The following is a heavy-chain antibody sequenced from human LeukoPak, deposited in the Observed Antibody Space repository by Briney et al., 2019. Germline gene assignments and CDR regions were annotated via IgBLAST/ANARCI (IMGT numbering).Heavy chain of an antibody. CDR2: ISYDGSNK. CDR3: LGFFDY. D-gene: IGHD3-16*01. CDR1: GFTFSSYA. V-gene: IGHV3-30*03. J-gene: IGHJ4*02. Sequence: GGSLRLSCAASGFTFSSYAMSWVRQAPGKGLEWVAVISYDGSNKYYADSVKGRFTISRDNSKNTLYLQMNSLRAEDTAAYYTLGFFDYWGQGTLVTVSS.